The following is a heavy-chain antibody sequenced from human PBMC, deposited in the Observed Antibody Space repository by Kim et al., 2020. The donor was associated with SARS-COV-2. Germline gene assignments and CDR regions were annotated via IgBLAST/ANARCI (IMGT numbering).Heavy chain of an antibody. J-gene: IGHJ4*02. V-gene: IGHV4-30-4*01. CDR1: GGSISSGDYY. CDR3: AREVLRYFDWLSTYFDY. CDR2: IYYSGST. D-gene: IGHD3-9*01. Sequence: SETLSLTCTVSGGSISSGDYYWSWIRQPPGKGLEWIGYIYYSGSTYYNPSPKSRVTISVDTSKNQFSLKLSSVTAADTAVYYCAREVLRYFDWLSTYFDYWGQGTLATVSS.